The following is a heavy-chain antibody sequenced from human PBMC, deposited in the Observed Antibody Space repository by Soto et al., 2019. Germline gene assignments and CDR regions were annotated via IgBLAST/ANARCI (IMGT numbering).Heavy chain of an antibody. V-gene: IGHV4-34*01. CDR3: ARDKITGLFDY. J-gene: IGHJ4*02. CDR2: INHSGST. CDR1: GGSFSGYY. Sequence: SETLSLXCAVYGGSFSGYYWTWIRQPPGTGLEWIGEINHSGSTNYNPSLKSRVTISVDTSKNQFSLKPTSVTAADTAVYYCARDKITGLFDYWGQGTLVTVSS. D-gene: IGHD2-8*02.